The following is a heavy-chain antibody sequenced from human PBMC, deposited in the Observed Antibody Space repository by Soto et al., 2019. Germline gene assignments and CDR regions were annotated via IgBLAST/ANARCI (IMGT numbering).Heavy chain of an antibody. V-gene: IGHV4-30-2*01. CDR2: IYHSGST. D-gene: IGHD6-19*01. J-gene: IGHJ5*01. CDR3: ARKSDSSGWFDY. CDR1: GGSISSGGYS. Sequence: QLQLQESGSGLVKPSQTLSLTCAVSGGSISSGGYSWSWIRQQPGKGLEWIGYIYHSGSTYYNPSLKSRVTISVDRSKNQFSLKLSSVTAADTAVYYCARKSDSSGWFDYWGQGTLVTVSS.